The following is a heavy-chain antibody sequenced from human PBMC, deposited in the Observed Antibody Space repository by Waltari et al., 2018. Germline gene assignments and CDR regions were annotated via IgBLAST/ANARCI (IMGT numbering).Heavy chain of an antibody. CDR1: GSFISSNY. CDR3: ARDRDDSSFSPTRFDV. J-gene: IGHJ5*02. V-gene: IGHV4-4*07. Sequence: QVQLQESGPGLVKPSETLSLTCAVSGSFISSNYCSWIRQPPGKGLEWIGRIYGSGGSTDYNPSLKSRVTISTDTSKNQFSLKLSSVTAADTAVYYCARDRDDSSFSPTRFDVWGPGVLVTVSS. D-gene: IGHD6-19*01. CDR2: IYGSGGST.